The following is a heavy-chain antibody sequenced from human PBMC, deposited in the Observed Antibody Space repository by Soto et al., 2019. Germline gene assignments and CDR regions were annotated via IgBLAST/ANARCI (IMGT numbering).Heavy chain of an antibody. CDR3: AKHCGGDCSNGFDI. J-gene: IGHJ3*02. D-gene: IGHD2-21*02. CDR1: ADIFNNYY. Sequence: QLHLVQSGAEVKEPGASVKVSCKTSADIFNNYYXXXXRQAXGQGLEWMGVMTPSDGSTNYAQSFQGRVTMTRDTSTRTVYVELSSLRSEDTAVYYCAKHCGGDCSNGFDIWGQGTKVTVSS. CDR2: MTPSDGST. V-gene: IGHV1-46*02.